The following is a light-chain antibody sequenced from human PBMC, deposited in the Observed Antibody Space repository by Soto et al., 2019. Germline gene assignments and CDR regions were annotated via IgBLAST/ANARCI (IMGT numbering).Light chain of an antibody. J-gene: IGKJ1*01. CDR3: QQYNNWPRT. Sequence: EIVLTQSPDNLSVSPGESATLSCRASQSVSSNLAWYQQKPGQAPRLLIYAASTRATGIPARFSGSGSGTEFTLTISSLQSEDFAVYYCQQYNNWPRTFGQGTKVDIK. CDR2: AAS. CDR1: QSVSSN. V-gene: IGKV3-15*01.